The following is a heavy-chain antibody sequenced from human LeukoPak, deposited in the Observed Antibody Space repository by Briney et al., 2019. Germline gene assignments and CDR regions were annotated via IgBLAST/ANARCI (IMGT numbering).Heavy chain of an antibody. CDR3: ARVRVRSRILLPYFDY. CDR1: GFTLTTYS. D-gene: IGHD2-15*01. V-gene: IGHV3-30*03. Sequence: GTSLRLSCAASGFTLTTYSIHWVRQAPGKGLEWVAVMSYDGTNKYYADSVKGRFIISRDNSENTVYLQMNNLRAEDTAVYYCARVRVRSRILLPYFDYWGQGTLVTVSS. CDR2: MSYDGTNK. J-gene: IGHJ4*02.